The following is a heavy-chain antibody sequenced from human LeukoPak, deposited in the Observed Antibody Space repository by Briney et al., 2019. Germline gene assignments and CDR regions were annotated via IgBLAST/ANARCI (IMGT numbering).Heavy chain of an antibody. Sequence: ASVKVSCKASGYTFADHYIHWVRQAPGQGIEWMGWINPNSGDTNYAQKFQGRVTMTRDTSISTINMELRRLTSDDTAVYYCARGGRYYDFWSGYSGAEYFQHWGQGTLVTVSS. CDR2: INPNSGDT. CDR3: ARGGRYYDFWSGYSGAEYFQH. V-gene: IGHV1-2*02. CDR1: GYTFADHY. D-gene: IGHD3-3*01. J-gene: IGHJ1*01.